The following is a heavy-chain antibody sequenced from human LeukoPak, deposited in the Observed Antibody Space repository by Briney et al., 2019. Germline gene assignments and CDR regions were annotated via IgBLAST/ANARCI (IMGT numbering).Heavy chain of an antibody. CDR1: GGTFSSYA. V-gene: IGHV1-18*01. CDR3: GRLVAGRGRIDY. J-gene: IGHJ4*02. CDR2: INTYNGNT. D-gene: IGHD2-15*01. Sequence: ASVKVSCKASGGTFSSYAISWVRQAPGQGLEWMGWINTYNGNTHYAQNLQGRITMTTDTSTSTAYMELRSLRSDDTAVYYCGRLVAGRGRIDYWGQGTLVTVSS.